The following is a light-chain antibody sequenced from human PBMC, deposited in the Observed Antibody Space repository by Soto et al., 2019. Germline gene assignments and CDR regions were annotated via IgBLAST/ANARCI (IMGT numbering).Light chain of an antibody. Sequence: EMVLTQSPGTLSLSPGERGTLSCRASQSVSSSYLAWYQQKPAQAPRLLIYGASSRATGIPDRFSGSGSGTDFALNISRLEAEDCAVYYCQQYGSSPRTFGQGTDVEIK. CDR3: QQYGSSPRT. V-gene: IGKV3-20*01. CDR2: GAS. J-gene: IGKJ1*01. CDR1: QSVSSSY.